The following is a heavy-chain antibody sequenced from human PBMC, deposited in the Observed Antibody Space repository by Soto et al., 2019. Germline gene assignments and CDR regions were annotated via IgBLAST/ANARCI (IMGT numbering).Heavy chain of an antibody. Sequence: EVQLSESGGGLVQTGGSLRLSCAASGFNFRTYTMSWVRQAPGKGLEWLSVISGSGGSPSYADSVQGRFVISRDNARNTLYLHMNSLRAEDTAMYYCAKARCTTTDCYVPDYWGRGTLVTVSS. CDR3: AKARCTTTDCYVPDY. V-gene: IGHV3-23*01. CDR1: GFNFRTYT. D-gene: IGHD1-26*01. CDR2: ISGSGGSP. J-gene: IGHJ4*02.